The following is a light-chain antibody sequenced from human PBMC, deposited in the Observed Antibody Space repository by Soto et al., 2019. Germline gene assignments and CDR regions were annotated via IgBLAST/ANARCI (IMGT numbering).Light chain of an antibody. CDR3: QQSYSTPYT. CDR2: AAS. CDR1: QSISSY. J-gene: IGKJ2*01. V-gene: IGKV1-39*01. Sequence: DIQMTQSPSSLSASVGDRVTITCRASQSISSYLNWYQQKPGEAPKLLIYAASSLQSGVPSRFSGRGSGTDFTLTISSLQPEDVASYYCQQSYSTPYTFGQGTKLEIK.